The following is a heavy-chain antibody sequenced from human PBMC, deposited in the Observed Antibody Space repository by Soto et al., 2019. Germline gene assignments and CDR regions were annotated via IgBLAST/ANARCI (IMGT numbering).Heavy chain of an antibody. Sequence: PSETLSLTCAVDGGSFSGYYWTWIRQPPGTGLEWIGEINHSGSTNYNPSLKSRVTISVDTSKNQFSLKLTSVTAADTAVYYCARDKITGLFDYWGQGTLVTSPQ. V-gene: IGHV4-34*01. CDR2: INHSGST. CDR3: ARDKITGLFDY. D-gene: IGHD2-8*02. J-gene: IGHJ4*02. CDR1: GGSFSGYY.